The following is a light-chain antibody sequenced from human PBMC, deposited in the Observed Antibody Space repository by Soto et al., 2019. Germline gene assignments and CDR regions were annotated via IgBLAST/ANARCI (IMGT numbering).Light chain of an antibody. V-gene: IGLV2-14*03. Sequence: QSVLTQPASVSGSPGQSITISCTGTSSDVGGYNYVSWYQQHPGKAPKLMIYDVNTRPPGVSDRFSGSKSGNTASLTISGLQAEDEADYYCSSYASTYTLVFGSGTKLTVL. CDR3: SSYASTYTLV. CDR2: DVN. J-gene: IGLJ1*01. CDR1: SSDVGGYNY.